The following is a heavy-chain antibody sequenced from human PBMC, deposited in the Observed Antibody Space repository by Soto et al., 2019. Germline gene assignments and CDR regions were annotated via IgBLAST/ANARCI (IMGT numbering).Heavy chain of an antibody. V-gene: IGHV4-39*01. CDR3: AGGRQWLAFDS. CDR2: INHSGST. CDR1: GGSISSSSYY. J-gene: IGHJ4*02. D-gene: IGHD6-19*01. Sequence: SETLSLTCTVSGGSISSSSYYWGWIRQPPGKGLEWIGSINHSGSTYYSPPLKSRVTISVDTSKNQFSLKLSSVTAADTAVYYCAGGRQWLAFDSWGQGALVT.